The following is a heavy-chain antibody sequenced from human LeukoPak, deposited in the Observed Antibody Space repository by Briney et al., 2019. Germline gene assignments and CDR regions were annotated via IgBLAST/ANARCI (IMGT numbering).Heavy chain of an antibody. D-gene: IGHD4-17*01. V-gene: IGHV3-23*01. CDR2: IGGGGDGA. CDR1: GFTFSHYA. J-gene: IGHJ5*02. CDR3: AKFLDYGDYGNWFDP. Sequence: GGSLRLSCAASGFTFSHYAMRWVRQAPGKGLEWLSEIGGGGDGAYHADSVKGRFTISRDNSKNTLYLQMNSLRAEDTAVYYCAKFLDYGDYGNWFDPWGQGTLVTVSS.